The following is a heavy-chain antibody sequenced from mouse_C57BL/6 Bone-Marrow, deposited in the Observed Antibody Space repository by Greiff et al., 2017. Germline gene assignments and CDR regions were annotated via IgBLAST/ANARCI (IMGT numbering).Heavy chain of an antibody. D-gene: IGHD1-1*01. Sequence: VQLQPSGPELVKPGASVKIPCKASGYTFTDYNMDWVKQSHGKSLEWIGDINPNNGGTIYNQKFKGKATLTVDKSSSTAYMELRSLTSEDTAVYYCARPYYYGSSFAYWGQGTLVTVSA. CDR1: GYTFTDYN. CDR3: ARPYYYGSSFAY. V-gene: IGHV1-18*01. J-gene: IGHJ3*01. CDR2: INPNNGGT.